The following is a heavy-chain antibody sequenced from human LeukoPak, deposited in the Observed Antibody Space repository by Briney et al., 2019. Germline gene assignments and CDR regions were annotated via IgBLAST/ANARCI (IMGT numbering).Heavy chain of an antibody. J-gene: IGHJ5*02. D-gene: IGHD2-2*01. V-gene: IGHV4-30-2*01. CDR1: GDSVTSDDYY. Sequence: SETLSLTCTVSGDSVTSDDYYWSWIRQPPGKGLELIGYIYHRGSTYHNPSLNSRVTISLDRSKNQFSLRLSSVTAADTAMYYCARAAFCSSITCYFDPWGQGTLVTVSS. CDR2: IYHRGST. CDR3: ARAAFCSSITCYFDP.